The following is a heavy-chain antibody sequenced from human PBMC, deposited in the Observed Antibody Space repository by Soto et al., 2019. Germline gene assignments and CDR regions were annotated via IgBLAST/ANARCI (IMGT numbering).Heavy chain of an antibody. J-gene: IGHJ4*02. CDR1: GGSISSGGYS. CDR2: IYHSGST. Sequence: QLQLQESGSGLVKPSQTLSLTCAVSGGSISSGGYSWSWIRQPPGKGLEWIGYIYHSGSTYYNPSLKSRVTISVDRSKNQXSLKLXSVTXADTAVYYXXXGXXVARNYWGQGTLVTVSS. CDR3: XXGXXVARNY. D-gene: IGHD5-12*01. V-gene: IGHV4-30-2*01.